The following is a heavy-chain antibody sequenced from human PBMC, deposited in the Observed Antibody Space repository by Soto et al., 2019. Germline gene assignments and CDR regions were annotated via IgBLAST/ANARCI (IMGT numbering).Heavy chain of an antibody. V-gene: IGHV1-69*13. CDR3: ARSFYYDSSGSFDY. J-gene: IGHJ4*02. CDR2: IIPIFGTA. D-gene: IGHD3-22*01. CDR1: GGTFRSYA. Sequence: SVKVSCKASGGTFRSYAISWVRQAPGQGLEWMGGIIPIFGTANYAQKFQGRVTITADESTSTAYMELSSLRSEDTAVYYCARSFYYDSSGSFDYWGQGTLVTVSS.